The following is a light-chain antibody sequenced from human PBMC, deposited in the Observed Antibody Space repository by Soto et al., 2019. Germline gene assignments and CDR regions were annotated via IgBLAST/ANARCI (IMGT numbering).Light chain of an antibody. CDR3: MQALQTTLS. CDR1: QSLLHRNGYNY. Sequence: DIVLTQSPLSLPVTPGEPASISCRSSQSLLHRNGYNYLDWYLQKTGQSPQLLIYLGSNRASGVPDRFSGSGSGTDFTLKISRVEAEDVGIYDCMQALQTTLSFGGGTKVELK. J-gene: IGKJ4*01. CDR2: LGS. V-gene: IGKV2-28*01.